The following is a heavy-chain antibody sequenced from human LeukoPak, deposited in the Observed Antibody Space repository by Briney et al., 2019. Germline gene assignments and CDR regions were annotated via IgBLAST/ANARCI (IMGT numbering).Heavy chain of an antibody. Sequence: GGSLRLSCAASGFTFSSYAMHWVRQAPGKGLEWVAVISYDGSNKYYADSVKGRFTISRDNSKNTPYLQMNSLRAEDTAVYYCARGRDYYDSSGYYYGGGDYWGQGTLVTVSS. V-gene: IGHV3-30-3*01. D-gene: IGHD3-22*01. J-gene: IGHJ4*02. CDR2: ISYDGSNK. CDR1: GFTFSSYA. CDR3: ARGRDYYDSSGYYYGGGDY.